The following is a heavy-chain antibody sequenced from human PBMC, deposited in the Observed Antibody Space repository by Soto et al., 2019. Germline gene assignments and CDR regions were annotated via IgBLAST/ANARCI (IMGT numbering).Heavy chain of an antibody. CDR2: IKGDEITT. CDR1: GFTFSNYW. CDR3: ARGLYGAYGQDF. D-gene: IGHD4-17*01. Sequence: PGGSLRLSCAASGFTFSNYWIHWVRQAPGKGLVWVSRIKGDEITTNYADSVKGRFTISRDNAKNTVFLQMHSLRAEDTALYYCARGLYGAYGQDFWGQGILVTVHS. J-gene: IGHJ4*02. V-gene: IGHV3-74*01.